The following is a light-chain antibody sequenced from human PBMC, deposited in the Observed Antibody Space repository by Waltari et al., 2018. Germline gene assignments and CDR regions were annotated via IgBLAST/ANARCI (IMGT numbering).Light chain of an antibody. CDR3: QHYESLPVT. CDR2: HAS. CDR1: QSISKY. Sequence: SCRASQSISKYLAWYQQKPGQAPRLLIYHASSRAGGIPDRFSGSGSGTDFSLSISRLEPEDFAVYYCQHYESLPVTFGQGTKVEIK. J-gene: IGKJ1*01. V-gene: IGKV3-20*01.